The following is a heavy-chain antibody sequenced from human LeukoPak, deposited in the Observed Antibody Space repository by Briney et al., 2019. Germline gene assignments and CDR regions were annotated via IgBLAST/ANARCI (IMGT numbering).Heavy chain of an antibody. Sequence: PGGSLRLSCAASGFNFSSYAISWVRQAPGKGLEWVSAISGSGGSTYYADSVKGRFTISRDNSKNTLYLQMNSLRAEDTAVYYCAKVFLDIVATPSYYYYGMDVWGQGTTVTVSS. CDR2: ISGSGGST. J-gene: IGHJ6*02. V-gene: IGHV3-23*01. CDR1: GFNFSSYA. CDR3: AKVFLDIVATPSYYYYGMDV. D-gene: IGHD5-12*01.